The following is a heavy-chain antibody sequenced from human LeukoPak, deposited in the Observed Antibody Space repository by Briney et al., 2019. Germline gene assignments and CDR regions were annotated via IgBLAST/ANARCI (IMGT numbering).Heavy chain of an antibody. CDR1: GFTLSSTG. J-gene: IGHJ3*02. Sequence: PGGSLRLSCAASGFTLSSTGMHWVRQAPGKGLEWVAVIWSDGINKFYADSVRGRFTFSRDNSKNTLSLQMNSLRAEDTAVYYSAKERKPFDPFDIWGQGTMVTVSS. CDR2: IWSDGINK. CDR3: AKERKPFDPFDI. V-gene: IGHV3-33*06.